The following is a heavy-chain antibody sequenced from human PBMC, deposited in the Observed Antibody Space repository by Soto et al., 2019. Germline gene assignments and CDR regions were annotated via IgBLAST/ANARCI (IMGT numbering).Heavy chain of an antibody. V-gene: IGHV1-2*06. Sequence: ASVKVSCKASGYTFTNYYIHWVRQAPGQGLEWVGLINPKTGTTNDAPKFQGRVTMTSDTSTSTAYMELSSLRPEDTAVFYCARVLGGRYYYESSGYWGQGTLVTVSS. D-gene: IGHD3-22*01. CDR3: ARVLGGRYYYESSGY. J-gene: IGHJ4*02. CDR2: INPKTGTT. CDR1: GYTFTNYY.